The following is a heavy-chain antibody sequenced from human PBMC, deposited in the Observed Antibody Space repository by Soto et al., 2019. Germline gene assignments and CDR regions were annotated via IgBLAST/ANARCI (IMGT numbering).Heavy chain of an antibody. J-gene: IGHJ6*02. CDR2: IIPIFGTA. Sequence: SVKVSCKASGGTFSSYAISWVRQAPGQGLEWMGGIIPIFGTANYAQKFQGRVTITADESTSTAYMELSSLRSEDTAVYYCAISGAAAAGSYYYYGMDVWGQGTTVTVSS. D-gene: IGHD6-13*01. V-gene: IGHV1-69*13. CDR3: AISGAAAAGSYYYYGMDV. CDR1: GGTFSSYA.